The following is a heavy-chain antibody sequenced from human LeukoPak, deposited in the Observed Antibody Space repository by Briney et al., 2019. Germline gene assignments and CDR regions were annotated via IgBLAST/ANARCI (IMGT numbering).Heavy chain of an antibody. CDR1: GYIFTSYD. CDR3: ATELGYCSSTSCYVAFDI. V-gene: IGHV1-8*02. J-gene: IGHJ3*02. Sequence: ASVKVSCKASGYIFTSYDINWVRQATGQGLEWMGWMNPNSGNTGYAQKLQGRVTMTTDTSTSTAYMELRSLRSDDTAVYYCATELGYCSSTSCYVAFDIWGQGTMVTVSS. D-gene: IGHD2-2*01. CDR2: MNPNSGNT.